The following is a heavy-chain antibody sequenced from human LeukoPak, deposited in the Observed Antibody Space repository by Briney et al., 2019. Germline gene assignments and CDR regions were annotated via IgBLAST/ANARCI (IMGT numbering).Heavy chain of an antibody. CDR3: ARRSTVPAYDSYYMDV. CDR1: EFIFSGYW. Sequence: GGSLRLSCEASEFIFSGYWMTWVRQAPGKGLEWVANIKEDGSEKYYVDSVKGRFIISRNNANKSLYLQMNSLRAEDTAVYYCARRSTVPAYDSYYMDVWGKGTTVIVSS. J-gene: IGHJ6*03. CDR2: IKEDGSEK. D-gene: IGHD4-17*01. V-gene: IGHV3-7*01.